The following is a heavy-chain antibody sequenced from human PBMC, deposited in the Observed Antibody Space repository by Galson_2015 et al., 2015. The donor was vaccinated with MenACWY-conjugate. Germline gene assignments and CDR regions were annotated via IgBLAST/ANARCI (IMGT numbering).Heavy chain of an antibody. V-gene: IGHV5-51*01. CDR2: IYPGDSDT. CDR3: ARLGTSSSSAFDI. Sequence: QSGAEVKKPGESLKISCKGSGYSFTSYWIGWVRQMHGKGLEWRGIIYPGDSDTRYSPSFQGQVNISADKSIRTAYLQWSSLKASDTAMYYCARLGTSSSSAFDIWGQGTMVTVSS. J-gene: IGHJ3*02. CDR1: GYSFTSYW. D-gene: IGHD6-6*01.